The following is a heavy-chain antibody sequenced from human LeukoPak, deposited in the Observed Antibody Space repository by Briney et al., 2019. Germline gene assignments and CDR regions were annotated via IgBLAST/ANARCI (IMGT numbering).Heavy chain of an antibody. CDR2: IKPDGSEK. V-gene: IGHV3-7*01. CDR3: ARHLTYFDY. CDR1: GFIFSSNW. Sequence: PGGSLRLSCAVSGFIFSSNWMSWVRQAPGKGLEWVANIKPDGSEKYYVDSVKGRFSISRDNAKNSLYLQMNSLRAEDTAIYYCARHLTYFDYWGQGTLVTVSS. J-gene: IGHJ4*02.